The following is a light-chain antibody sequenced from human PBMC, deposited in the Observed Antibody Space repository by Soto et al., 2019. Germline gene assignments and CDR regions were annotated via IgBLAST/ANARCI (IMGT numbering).Light chain of an antibody. Sequence: QSVLTQPPSVSGAPGQRVTISCTGSSSNIGEGYDVHWFQQLPGTAPKLLIYANSNRPSGVPDRFSGSKSGTSASLAITGLHAEDADDYYCPSYDSSLSVLFGGGTKLTVL. CDR1: SSNIGEGYD. CDR3: PSYDSSLSVL. J-gene: IGLJ2*01. V-gene: IGLV1-40*01. CDR2: ANS.